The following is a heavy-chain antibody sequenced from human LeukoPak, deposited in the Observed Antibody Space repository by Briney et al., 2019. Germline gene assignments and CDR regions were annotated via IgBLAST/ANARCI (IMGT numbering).Heavy chain of an antibody. CDR3: ARALGGSRKNDFWSGYPDY. Sequence: ASVKVSCKASGGTFSSYAISWVRQAPGQGLEWMGGIIPIFGTANYAQKFQGRVTITADESTSTAYMELSSLRSEDTAVYYCARALGGSRKNDFWSGYPDYWGQGTLVSVSS. J-gene: IGHJ4*02. CDR2: IIPIFGTA. CDR1: GGTFSSYA. D-gene: IGHD3-3*01. V-gene: IGHV1-69*13.